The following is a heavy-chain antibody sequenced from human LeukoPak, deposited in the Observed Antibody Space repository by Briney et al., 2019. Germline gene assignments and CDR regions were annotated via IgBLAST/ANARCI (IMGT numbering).Heavy chain of an antibody. CDR1: GFTFSSYW. D-gene: IGHD6-13*01. Sequence: GGSLRLSCAVSGFTFSSYWMDWVRQAPGTGLEWVASIKYDGGEKSYVDSVKGRFTISRDNAKNSLYLQMSSLRAEDTAVYYCARDGTAAGLYFDLWGQGTLVTVSS. V-gene: IGHV3-7*01. J-gene: IGHJ4*01. CDR3: ARDGTAAGLYFDL. CDR2: IKYDGGEK.